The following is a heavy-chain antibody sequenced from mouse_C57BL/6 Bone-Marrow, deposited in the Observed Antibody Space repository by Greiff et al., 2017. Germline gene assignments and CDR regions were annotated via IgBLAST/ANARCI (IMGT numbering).Heavy chain of an antibody. CDR3: ARVELRLRCFAY. V-gene: IGHV1-55*01. D-gene: IGHD3-2*02. Sequence: VQLQESGAELVKPGASVKMSCKASGYTFTSYWITWVKQRPGQGLEWIGDIYPGSGSTNYNEKFKSKATLTVDTSSSTAYMQLSSLTSEDSAVYYCARVELRLRCFAYWGQGTLVTVSA. CDR2: IYPGSGST. CDR1: GYTFTSYW. J-gene: IGHJ3*01.